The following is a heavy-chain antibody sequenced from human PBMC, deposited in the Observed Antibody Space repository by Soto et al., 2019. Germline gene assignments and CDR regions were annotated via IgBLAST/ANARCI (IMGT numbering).Heavy chain of an antibody. Sequence: QITLKESGPTLVKPTQTLTLTCTFSGFSLSTSGVGVGWIRQPPGKALEWLALIYWDDDKRYSPSLKSRLTITKDTSKNQVVLTMTNMDPVDTATYYCAYTRFGPYGSGSYSDYWGQGTLVTVSS. D-gene: IGHD3-10*01. J-gene: IGHJ4*02. V-gene: IGHV2-5*02. CDR1: GFSLSTSGVG. CDR2: IYWDDDK. CDR3: AYTRFGPYGSGSYSDY.